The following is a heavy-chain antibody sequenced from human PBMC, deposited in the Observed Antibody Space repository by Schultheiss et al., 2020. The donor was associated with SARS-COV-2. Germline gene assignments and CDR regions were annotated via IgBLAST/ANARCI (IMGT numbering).Heavy chain of an antibody. CDR2: INDSGST. D-gene: IGHD4-23*01. CDR1: GGSFSGHF. Sequence: GSLRLSCAVYGGSFSGHFGSWIRQPPGKGLEWIGEINDSGSTNYNPSLKSRVTILVDTSKNQFSLNLRSVTAADTAVYYCARGDHGGKPIDYWGQGTLVTVSS. V-gene: IGHV4-34*01. CDR3: ARGDHGGKPIDY. J-gene: IGHJ4*02.